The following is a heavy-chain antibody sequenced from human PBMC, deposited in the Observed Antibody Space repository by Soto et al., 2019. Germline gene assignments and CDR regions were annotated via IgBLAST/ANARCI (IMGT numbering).Heavy chain of an antibody. D-gene: IGHD2-8*01. CDR1: GYSFTNSW. Sequence: GESLKISCLASGYSFTNSWIAWVRQMPGKGLEWMGIIDPSDSDTRYSPSFQGQVTMSVDKSISTASLQWNSQKASDTAMYFCARADPHCSNGVCSMAWFNPWDQGTPVTVSS. CDR3: ARADPHCSNGVCSMAWFNP. V-gene: IGHV5-51*01. J-gene: IGHJ5*02. CDR2: IDPSDSDT.